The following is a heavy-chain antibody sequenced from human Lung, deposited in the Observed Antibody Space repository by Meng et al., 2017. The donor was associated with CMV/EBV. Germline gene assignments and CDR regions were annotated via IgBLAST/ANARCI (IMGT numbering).Heavy chain of an antibody. CDR2: VYYDGST. CDR1: RGSVTSSSSY. V-gene: IGHV4-61*01. CDR3: ARVDEEGGYFDN. J-gene: IGHJ4*02. Sequence: LXCTVSRGSVTSSSSYWTWIRQPPGKGLEWIGYVYYDGSTNYNPSIKSRVPISLDTSKNQFSLDLRSVTAADTAVYYCARVDEEGGYFDNWGQGALVTVSS. D-gene: IGHD3-16*01.